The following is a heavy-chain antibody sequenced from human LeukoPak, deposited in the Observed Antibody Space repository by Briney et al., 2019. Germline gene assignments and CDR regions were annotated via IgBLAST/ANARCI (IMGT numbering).Heavy chain of an antibody. D-gene: IGHD1-26*01. Sequence: SETLSLTCTVSGGSISSYFWSWIRQPAGKGLEWIGRMYTSGSTDYNPSLKSRVTLSLDTSKNQFSLKLSSVTAADTAVYYCARGRPQWELLLFPDGSFDYWGQGTLVTVSS. J-gene: IGHJ4*02. CDR1: GGSISSYF. CDR3: ARGRPQWELLLFPDGSFDY. CDR2: MYTSGST. V-gene: IGHV4-4*07.